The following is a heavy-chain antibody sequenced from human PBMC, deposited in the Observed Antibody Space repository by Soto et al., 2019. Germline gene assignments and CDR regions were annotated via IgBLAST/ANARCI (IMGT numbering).Heavy chain of an antibody. J-gene: IGHJ3*02. CDR1: GGTFSSYA. V-gene: IGHV1-69*12. D-gene: IGHD2-15*01. CDR2: IIPIFGTA. Sequence: QVQLVQSGAEVKKPGSSVKVSCKASGGTFSSYAISWVRQAPGQGLEWMGGIIPIFGTANYAQKFQGRVTITADESTSTAYMELSSLRSEDTAVYYCARQPTALGYCSGGSCPDAFDIWGQGTMVTVSS. CDR3: ARQPTALGYCSGGSCPDAFDI.